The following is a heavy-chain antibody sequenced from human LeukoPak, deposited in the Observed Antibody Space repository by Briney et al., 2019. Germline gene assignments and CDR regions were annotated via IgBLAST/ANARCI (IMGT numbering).Heavy chain of an antibody. Sequence: PSETLSLTCTVSGGSISSSIYYWGWTRQPPGKGLEWIGSIYYSGSTYYNPSLKSRVTISVDTSKNQFSLKLSSVTAADTAVYYCVRGLGMIVVASNDYWGQGTLVTVSS. CDR3: VRGLGMIVVASNDY. J-gene: IGHJ4*02. CDR2: IYYSGST. V-gene: IGHV4-39*07. D-gene: IGHD3-22*01. CDR1: GGSISSSIYY.